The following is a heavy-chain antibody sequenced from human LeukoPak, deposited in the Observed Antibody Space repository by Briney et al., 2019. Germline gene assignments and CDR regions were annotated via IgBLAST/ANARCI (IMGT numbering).Heavy chain of an antibody. CDR1: GGSISSCY. CDR2: IYYSGST. Sequence: SETLSLTCTVSGGSISSCYWSWIRQPPGKGLEWIGYIYYSGSTNYNPSLKSRVTISVDTSKNQFSLKLSSVTAADTAVYYCARWFGERFAPPNLYGMDVWGQGTTVTVSS. D-gene: IGHD3-10*01. V-gene: IGHV4-59*08. J-gene: IGHJ6*02. CDR3: ARWFGERFAPPNLYGMDV.